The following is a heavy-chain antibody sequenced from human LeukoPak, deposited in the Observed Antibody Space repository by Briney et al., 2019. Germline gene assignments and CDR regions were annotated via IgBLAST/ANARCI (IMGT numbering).Heavy chain of an antibody. V-gene: IGHV3-7*03. CDR3: ARMWIQLWPFDY. CDR2: INQDGSEK. CDR1: GFIFSNYW. Sequence: GGSLRLSCAASGFIFSNYWMSWVRQAPGKGLEWVANINQDGSEKYYVDSLKGRFTISRDNAKNSLYLQMNSLRAEDTAVYYCARMWIQLWPFDYWGQGTLVTVS. D-gene: IGHD5-18*01. J-gene: IGHJ4*02.